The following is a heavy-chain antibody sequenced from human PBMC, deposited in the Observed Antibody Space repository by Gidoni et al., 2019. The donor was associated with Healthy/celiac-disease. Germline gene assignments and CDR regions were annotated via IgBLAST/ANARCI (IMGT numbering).Heavy chain of an antibody. D-gene: IGHD3-10*01. Sequence: QVQLQQWGAGLLKPSETLSLTCAVYGGSFSGYYWSWIRQPPGKGLEWIGEINHSGSTNYNPSLKSRVTISVDTSKNQFSLKLSSVTAADTAVYYCARGNMVRGCDDYWGQGTLVTVSS. V-gene: IGHV4-34*01. CDR3: ARGNMVRGCDDY. CDR1: GGSFSGYY. CDR2: INHSGST. J-gene: IGHJ4*02.